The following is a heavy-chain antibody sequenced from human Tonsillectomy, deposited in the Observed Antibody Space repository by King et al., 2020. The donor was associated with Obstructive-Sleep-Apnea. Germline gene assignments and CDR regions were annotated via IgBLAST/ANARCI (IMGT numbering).Heavy chain of an antibody. D-gene: IGHD7-27*01. V-gene: IGHV4-31*03. J-gene: IGHJ4*02. CDR3: ARGNYLTGFDY. CDR1: GGSISSGGYY. CDR2: IYSSGST. Sequence: VQLQESGPGLVKSSQTLSLTCTVSGGSISSGGYYWRWIRQHPGKGLEWIGYIYSSGSTYYNPSLKSRITISVDTSKNQFALKLSSVTAADTAVYYCARGNYLTGFDYWGQGTLVTVSS.